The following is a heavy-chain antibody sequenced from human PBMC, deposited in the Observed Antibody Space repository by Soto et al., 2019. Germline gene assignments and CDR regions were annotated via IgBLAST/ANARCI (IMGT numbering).Heavy chain of an antibody. CDR3: AHRGSHIVVVPDARAYYFDY. V-gene: IGHV2-5*02. J-gene: IGHJ4*02. CDR1: GFSLSTSGVG. CDR2: IYWDDDK. Sequence: QITLKESGPTLVKPTQTLTLTCTFSGFSLSTSGVGVGWIRQPPGKALEWLALIYWDDDKRYSPSLKSRLTITKDTSKNQVVLTMTNMDPVDTATYYCAHRGSHIVVVPDARAYYFDYWAQGTLVTVSS. D-gene: IGHD2-2*01.